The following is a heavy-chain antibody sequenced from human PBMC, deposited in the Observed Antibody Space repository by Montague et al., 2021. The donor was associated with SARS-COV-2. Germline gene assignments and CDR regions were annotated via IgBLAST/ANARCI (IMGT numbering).Heavy chain of an antibody. Sequence: TRSLTCTVSGGSISSGGYYWSWIRQHPGKGLEWIGYIYYSGSTYYNPSLKSRVTISVDTSKNQFSLKMSSVTAADTAVYYCARSPEPMIILIITSLNWYSDLWGRGALVTVSS. CDR1: GGSISSGGYY. CDR2: IYYSGST. V-gene: IGHV4-31*03. J-gene: IGHJ2*01. CDR3: ARSPEPMIILIITSLNWYSDL. D-gene: IGHD3-22*01.